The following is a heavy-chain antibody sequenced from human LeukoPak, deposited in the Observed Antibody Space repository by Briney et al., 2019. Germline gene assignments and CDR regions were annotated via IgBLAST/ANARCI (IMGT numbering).Heavy chain of an antibody. D-gene: IGHD1-26*01. CDR3: AKDSGSTGYFDY. V-gene: IGHV3-23*01. Sequence: GGSLRLSCAASGFTFSSYAMSWVRQAPGKGLEWVSAISGSAGSTYYADSVKGRFTISRDNSKNSLYLQMNSLRAEDTALYYCAKDSGSTGYFDYWGQGTLVTVSS. J-gene: IGHJ4*02. CDR1: GFTFSSYA. CDR2: ISGSAGST.